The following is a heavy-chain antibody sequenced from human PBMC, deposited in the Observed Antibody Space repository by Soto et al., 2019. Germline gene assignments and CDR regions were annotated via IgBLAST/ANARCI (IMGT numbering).Heavy chain of an antibody. CDR2: IYYSGST. CDR1: GGSITSGAYY. J-gene: IGHJ6*02. D-gene: IGHD3-10*02. Sequence: PSETLSLTCTVSGGSITSGAYYWSWIRQHPGKGLEWIGYIYYSGSTYYNPSLKSRVTTSVDTSNNQFSLKLNSVTAADTAVYYCARARIVRGIIYYYGMDVWGQGTTVTVSS. CDR3: ARARIVRGIIYYYGMDV. V-gene: IGHV4-31*03.